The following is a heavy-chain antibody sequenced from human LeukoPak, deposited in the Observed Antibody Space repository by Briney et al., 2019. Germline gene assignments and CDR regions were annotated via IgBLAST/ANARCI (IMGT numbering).Heavy chain of an antibody. CDR2: IYKTGST. CDR1: GDSITSGGYY. Sequence: SETLSLTCTVSGDSITSGGYYWSWIRQRPGKGLEWIGYIYKTGSTYYNPSLKSRVTMSVDTSRNQFSLKVNSVTAADTAVYYCARDALRWGQGTLVTVSS. V-gene: IGHV4-31*03. CDR3: ARDALR. J-gene: IGHJ4*02.